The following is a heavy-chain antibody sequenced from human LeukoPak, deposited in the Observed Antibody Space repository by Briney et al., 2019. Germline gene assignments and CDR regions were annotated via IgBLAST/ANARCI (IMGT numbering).Heavy chain of an antibody. J-gene: IGHJ6*03. V-gene: IGHV1-69*13. CDR3: ARGVGDDFWSGYRYYYMDV. CDR1: GYTFTSLD. D-gene: IGHD3-3*01. Sequence: SVKVSCKASGYTFTSLDINWVRQAPGQGLEWMGGIIPIFGTANYAQKFQGRVTITADESTSTAYMELSSLRSEDTAVYYCARGVGDDFWSGYRYYYMDVWGKGTTVTVSS. CDR2: IIPIFGTA.